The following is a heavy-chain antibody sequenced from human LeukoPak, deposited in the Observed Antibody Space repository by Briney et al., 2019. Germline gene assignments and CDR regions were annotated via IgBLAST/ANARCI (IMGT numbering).Heavy chain of an antibody. D-gene: IGHD2-2*01. J-gene: IGHJ4*02. V-gene: IGHV3-48*01. CDR3: ARDLEDIVVVPAATWRGFDY. Sequence: GSLRLSCAASGFTFSSYRMNWVRQAPGKGLEWVSYISSSSSTIYYADSVKGRFTISRDNAKNSLYLQMNSLRAEDTAVYYCARDLEDIVVVPAATWRGFDYWGQGTLVTVSS. CDR2: ISSSSSTI. CDR1: GFTFSSYR.